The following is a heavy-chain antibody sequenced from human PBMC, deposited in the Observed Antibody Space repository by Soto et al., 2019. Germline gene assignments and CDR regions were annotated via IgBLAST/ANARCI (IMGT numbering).Heavy chain of an antibody. J-gene: IGHJ6*04. CDR3: AGGWGGYDHYYYYGMDV. Sequence: GASVKVSCKASGGTFSSYAISWVRQAPGQGLEWMGGIIPIFGTANYAQKFQGRVTITADESMSTAYMELSSLRSEDTAVYYCAGGWGGYDHYYYYGMDVWGKGTTVTVSS. D-gene: IGHD5-12*01. V-gene: IGHV1-69*13. CDR2: IIPIFGTA. CDR1: GGTFSSYA.